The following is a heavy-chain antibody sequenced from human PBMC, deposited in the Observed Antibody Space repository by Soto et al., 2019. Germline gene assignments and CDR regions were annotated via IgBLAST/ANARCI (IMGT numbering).Heavy chain of an antibody. CDR2: ISAYNGNT. D-gene: IGHD1-26*01. CDR1: GYTFTSYG. J-gene: IGHJ4*02. Sequence: ASVKVSCKASGYTFTSYGISWVRQAPGQGLEWMGWISAYNGNTNYAQKLQGRVTMTTDTSTSTAYMELRSLRSEDTAVYYCARARSGSYYLDYWGQGSLVTVSS. V-gene: IGHV1-18*01. CDR3: ARARSGSYYLDY.